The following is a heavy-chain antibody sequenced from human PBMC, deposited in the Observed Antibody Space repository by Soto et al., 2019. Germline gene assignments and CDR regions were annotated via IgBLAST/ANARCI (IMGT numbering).Heavy chain of an antibody. J-gene: IGHJ6*02. Sequence: PGGCMRLSCAACGFSFCSYGMPWVRQNPGKGLEWVAVISYDGSNKYYADSVKGRFTISRDNSKTTLYLQMNSLRAEDTAVYYCAKTSSSWSHYYYYYGMDVWGQGTTVTVSS. CDR3: AKTSSSWSHYYYYYGMDV. V-gene: IGHV3-30*18. CDR2: ISYDGSNK. D-gene: IGHD6-13*01. CDR1: GFSFCSYG.